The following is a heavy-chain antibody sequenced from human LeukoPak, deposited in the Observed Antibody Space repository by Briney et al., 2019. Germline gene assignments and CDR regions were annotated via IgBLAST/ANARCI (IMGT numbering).Heavy chain of an antibody. Sequence: GGSLRLSCAASGFTFSSYAMHWVRQAPGKGLEWVAVISYDGSNKYYADSVKGRFTISRDNSKNTLYLQMNSLRAEDTAVYYCARRAPGYCITTSCPDTYYYYYYMDVWGKGTTVTVSS. D-gene: IGHD2-2*01. CDR3: ARRAPGYCITTSCPDTYYYYYYMDV. J-gene: IGHJ6*03. CDR1: GFTFSSYA. V-gene: IGHV3-30*04. CDR2: ISYDGSNK.